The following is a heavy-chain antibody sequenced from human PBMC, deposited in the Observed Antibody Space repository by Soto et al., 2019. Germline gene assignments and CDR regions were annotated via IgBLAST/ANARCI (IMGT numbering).Heavy chain of an antibody. D-gene: IGHD5-12*01. Sequence: QLQLQESGPGLVKPSETLSLTCTVSGGSISSSSYYWGWIRQPPGKGLEWIGSIYYSGSTYYNPSLKSRVTISVDTSKNQFSLNLSSVTAADTAVYYCARKESGYETKDYWGQGTLVTVSS. J-gene: IGHJ4*02. CDR2: IYYSGST. V-gene: IGHV4-39*01. CDR3: ARKESGYETKDY. CDR1: GGSISSSSYY.